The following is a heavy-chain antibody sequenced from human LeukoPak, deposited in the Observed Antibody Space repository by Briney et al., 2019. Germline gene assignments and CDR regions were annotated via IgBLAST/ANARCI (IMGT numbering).Heavy chain of an antibody. J-gene: IGHJ5*02. CDR3: ARRGNYGRHWFDH. CDR1: GGSISSYY. CDR2: IYYSGST. V-gene: IGHV4-59*08. D-gene: IGHD1-7*01. Sequence: SETLSLPCTVSGGSISSYYWSWLRQPPGKGLEWIGYIYYSGSTNYNPSLESRATISVDTSKNQFSLKLNSVSAADTAVYYWARRGNYGRHWFDHWGQGTLVTVSS.